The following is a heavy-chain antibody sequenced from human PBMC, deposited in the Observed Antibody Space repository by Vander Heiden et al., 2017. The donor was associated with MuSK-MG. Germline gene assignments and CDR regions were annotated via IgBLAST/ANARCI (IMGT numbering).Heavy chain of an antibody. V-gene: IGHV1-2*02. CDR2: SNPNSGGT. CDR1: GYTFTGYY. CDR3: ARGLDDPDY. J-gene: IGHJ4*02. Sequence: QVQLVPSGAEVKKPGASVKVSCKASGYTFTGYYMHWVRQAPGQGLEWMGWSNPNSGGTNYEQKLQGRVTMTRDTSISTAYMELSRLRSDDTAGYYCARGLDDPDYWGQGTLVTVSS.